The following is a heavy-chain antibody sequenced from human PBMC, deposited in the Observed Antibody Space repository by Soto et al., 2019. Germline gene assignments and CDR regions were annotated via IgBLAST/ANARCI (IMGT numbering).Heavy chain of an antibody. V-gene: IGHV1-8*02. D-gene: IGHD4-4*01. CDR3: ARGHSTDNWFDP. Sequence: GASVKVSCKASGYTFTSYDINWVRQAPGQGLEWMGWMNPNSGRIGYAQKFQGRVPMTRDTSITTAYMELSSLISEDTAVYYCARGHSTDNWFDPWGQGTLVTVYS. CDR1: GYTFTSYD. J-gene: IGHJ5*02. CDR2: MNPNSGRI.